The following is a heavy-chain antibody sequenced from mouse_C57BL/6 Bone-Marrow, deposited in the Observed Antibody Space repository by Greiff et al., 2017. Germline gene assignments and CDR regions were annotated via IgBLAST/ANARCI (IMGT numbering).Heavy chain of an antibody. CDR2: IDPSDSYT. D-gene: IGHD2-3*01. J-gene: IGHJ3*01. Sequence: QVQLQQPGAELVLPGASVKLSCKASGYTFTSYWMHWVKQRPGQGLEWIGEIDPSDSYTNYNQKFKGKSTLTVDKSSSTAYMQLSSLTSEGSAVYYCARKLYDGLRGFAYWGQGTLVTVSA. CDR1: GYTFTSYW. V-gene: IGHV1-69*01. CDR3: ARKLYDGLRGFAY.